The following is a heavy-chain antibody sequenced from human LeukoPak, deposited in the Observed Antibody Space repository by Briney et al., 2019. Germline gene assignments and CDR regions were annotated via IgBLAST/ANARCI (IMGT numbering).Heavy chain of an antibody. D-gene: IGHD2-15*01. Sequence: SETLSLTCTVSGGSISSYYWSWIRQPPGKGLEWIGYIYYSGSTNYNPSLKSRVTISVDTSKIQFSLKLSSVTAADTAVYYCARDAIYCSGGSCYDYWGQGTLVTVSS. CDR3: ARDAIYCSGGSCYDY. V-gene: IGHV4-59*01. CDR1: GGSISSYY. J-gene: IGHJ4*02. CDR2: IYYSGST.